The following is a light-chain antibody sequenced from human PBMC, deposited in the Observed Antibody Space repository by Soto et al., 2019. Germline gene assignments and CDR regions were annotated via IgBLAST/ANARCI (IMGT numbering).Light chain of an antibody. CDR2: DAS. CDR1: QSISSN. V-gene: IGKV3-15*01. Sequence: EIVMTQSPATLSLSRGEGSTLSCGSSQSISSNLAWYQQKPGQAPRLVIFDASTRATGIPDRFTGRGSGTDFTLTISNLESEDFAVYFCQQRYRWPPITFGQGTRLEIK. J-gene: IGKJ5*01. CDR3: QQRYRWPPIT.